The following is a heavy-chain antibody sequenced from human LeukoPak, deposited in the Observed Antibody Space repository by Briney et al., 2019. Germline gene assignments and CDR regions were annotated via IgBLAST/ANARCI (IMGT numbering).Heavy chain of an antibody. CDR2: INEDGSNK. J-gene: IGHJ4*02. V-gene: IGHV3-7*01. D-gene: IGHD3-9*01. CDR1: GFSFSNHY. Sequence: GWSLRLPCAASGFSFSNHYRRWIRQAPGKGLERAANINEDGSNKWHLGSVKGRFTVSRDNARNALYLQMNSLRVEDTAVYYCTRVMILAPSYFDYHTFWGQGAPVTVSS. CDR3: TRVMILAPSYFDYHTF.